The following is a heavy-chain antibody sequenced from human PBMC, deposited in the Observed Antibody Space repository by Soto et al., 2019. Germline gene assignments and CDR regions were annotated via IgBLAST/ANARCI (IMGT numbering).Heavy chain of an antibody. CDR3: AKDRGRGGQGMVGFDP. CDR2: ISPGGGST. D-gene: IGHD2-15*01. CDR1: GFTFSSYA. J-gene: IGHJ5*02. V-gene: IGHV3-23*01. Sequence: EVQLLESGGALVQPGGSLRLSCAASGFTFSSYAMSWVRQAPGKGLEWVSTISPGGGSTYYADTVEGRFTISRDNSKSTLDLQLNSLRDSDTAGYYCAKDRGRGGQGMVGFDPWGQGTLVTVS.